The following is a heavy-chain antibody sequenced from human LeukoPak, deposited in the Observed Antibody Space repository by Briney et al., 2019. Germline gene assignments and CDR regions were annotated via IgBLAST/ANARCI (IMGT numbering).Heavy chain of an antibody. CDR2: ISSSSSTI. CDR1: GFTFSSYS. V-gene: IGHV3-48*02. Sequence: GGSLRLSCAASGFTFSSYSMNWVREAPGKGLVWVSYISSSSSTIYYADSVKGRFTISRDNAKNSLYLQMNSLRDEDTAVYYCAREVGTDDSSGYYPYYFDYWGQGTLVTVSS. D-gene: IGHD3-22*01. CDR3: AREVGTDDSSGYYPYYFDY. J-gene: IGHJ4*02.